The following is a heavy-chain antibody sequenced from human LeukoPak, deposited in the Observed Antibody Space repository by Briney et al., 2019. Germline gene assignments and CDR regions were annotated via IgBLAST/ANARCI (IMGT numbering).Heavy chain of an antibody. J-gene: IGHJ4*02. Sequence: GGSLRLSCAVSGFTFNNYWMSWVRQAPGKGLEWVANITPDGSDRYYVDSLKGRVTISRDNTESSLYLQLNSLRAEDTAVYYCVPGGLAVSGIDYWGQGALVTVSS. CDR3: VPGGLAVSGIDY. CDR2: ITPDGSDR. V-gene: IGHV3-7*01. D-gene: IGHD6-19*01. CDR1: GFTFNNYW.